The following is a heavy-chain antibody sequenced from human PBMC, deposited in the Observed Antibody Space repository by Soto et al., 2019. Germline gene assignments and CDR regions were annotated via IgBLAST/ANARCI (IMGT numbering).Heavy chain of an antibody. J-gene: IGHJ4*02. Sequence: QLLVSGGDLVQPGGSLRLSCAASGFIFSNFAMYWVRRAPGKGLEWVSSIRQSGDRSSYADSAKGRFTISRDNSKNTLYLQMNGLRLDDTAVYYCVTAVRTRLDNWGPGTLVTVSS. V-gene: IGHV3-23*01. CDR2: IRQSGDRS. D-gene: IGHD3-10*01. CDR3: VTAVRTRLDN. CDR1: GFIFSNFA.